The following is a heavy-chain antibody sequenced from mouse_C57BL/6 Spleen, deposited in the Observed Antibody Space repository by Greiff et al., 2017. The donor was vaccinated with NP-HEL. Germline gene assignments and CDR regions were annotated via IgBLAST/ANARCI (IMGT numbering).Heavy chain of an antibody. V-gene: IGHV1-50*01. Sequence: QVQLQQPGAELVKPGASVKLSCKASGYTFTSYWMQWVKQRPGQGLEWIGEIDPSDSYTNYNQKFKGKATLTVDTSSRTAYMQLSSLTSEDSAVYYCARRPTIVTFDYGGQGTTLTVSS. J-gene: IGHJ2*01. CDR2: IDPSDSYT. CDR3: ARRPTIVTFDY. CDR1: GYTFTSYW. D-gene: IGHD2-5*01.